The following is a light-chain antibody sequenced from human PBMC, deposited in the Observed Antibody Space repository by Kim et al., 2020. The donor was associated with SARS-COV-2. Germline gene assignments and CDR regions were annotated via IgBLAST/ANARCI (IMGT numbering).Light chain of an antibody. CDR2: GAA. CDR1: TSGSSSY. CDR3: QQYGSSPWT. Sequence: SPGERATPAGRASTSGSSSYVGWYQQEAGQDPRVRIYGAASRATGIPDRVSGSGSGTDFTLTISRLGPEDFAVYYCQQYGSSPWTFGQGTKVDSK. J-gene: IGKJ1*01. V-gene: IGKV3-20*01.